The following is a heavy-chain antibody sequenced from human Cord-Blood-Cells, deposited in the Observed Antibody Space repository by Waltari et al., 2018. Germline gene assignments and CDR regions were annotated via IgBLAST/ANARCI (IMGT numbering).Heavy chain of an antibody. CDR2: IYHSGST. CDR3: ARDRHSSSWFHSDWYFDL. J-gene: IGHJ2*01. Sequence: QLQLQESGSGLVKPSQTLSLTCAVSGGSISSGGYSWRWIRQPPGKGLEWIGYIYHSGSTYYNPSLKSRVTISVDRSKNQFSLKLSSVTAADTAVYYCARDRHSSSWFHSDWYFDLWGRGTLVTVSS. CDR1: GGSISSGGYS. D-gene: IGHD6-13*01. V-gene: IGHV4-30-2*01.